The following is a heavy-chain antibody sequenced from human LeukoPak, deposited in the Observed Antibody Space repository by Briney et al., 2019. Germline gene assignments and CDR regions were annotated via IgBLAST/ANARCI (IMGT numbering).Heavy chain of an antibody. J-gene: IGHJ4*02. CDR1: GGSISSSDYF. V-gene: IGHV4-39*01. D-gene: IGHD1-26*01. CDR2: IYYRGST. Sequence: PSETLSLTCTVSGGSISSSDYFWGWIRQPPGKGPEWIGTIYYRGSTYYNPSLKSRVTISVDTSKNQFSLKLNSVTAADTAVYYCARRGGSYYFDNWGQGTLVTVSS. CDR3: ARRGGSYYFDN.